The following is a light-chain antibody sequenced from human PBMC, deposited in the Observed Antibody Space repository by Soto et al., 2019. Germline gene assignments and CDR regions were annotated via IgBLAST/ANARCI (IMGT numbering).Light chain of an antibody. J-gene: IGLJ1*01. CDR1: SNDVGGYNY. CDR3: TLCGGSNSFV. V-gene: IGLV2-8*01. CDR2: EVN. Sequence: QSVLTQPPSASGSPGQSVTISCTGTSNDVGGYNYVSWYQQHPGKAPKLMIYEVNKRPSGVPDRFSGSKSGNTASLTVSGLHDEDEADYYCTLCGGSNSFVFGTGTKLTVL.